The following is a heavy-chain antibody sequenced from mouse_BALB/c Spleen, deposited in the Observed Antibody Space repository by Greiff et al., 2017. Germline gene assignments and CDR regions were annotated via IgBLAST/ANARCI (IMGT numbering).Heavy chain of an antibody. Sequence: EVQLQQSGPELEKPGASVKISCKASGYSFTGYNMNWVKQSNGKSLEWIGYINPYNDGTKYNEKFKGKATLTSDKSSSTAYMELSSLTSEDSAVYYCARERDYYGYFDYWGQGTTLTVSS. CDR3: ARERDYYGYFDY. J-gene: IGHJ2*01. V-gene: IGHV1-14*01. CDR2: INPYNDGT. CDR1: GYSFTGYN. D-gene: IGHD1-1*01.